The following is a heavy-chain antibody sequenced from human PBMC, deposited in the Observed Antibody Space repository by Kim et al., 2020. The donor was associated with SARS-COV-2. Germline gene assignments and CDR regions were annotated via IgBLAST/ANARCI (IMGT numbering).Heavy chain of an antibody. Sequence: SETLSLTCTVSGGSISSYSWSWIRQPPGKGLEWLGSMYVSGSNNFNPSLKTRLTISADTSSNHFSLRLNSVTAADTAAYFCSRHDAAAGSYYPTVVWG. CDR2: MYVSGSN. D-gene: IGHD6-13*01. J-gene: IGHJ6*03. CDR3: SRHDAAAGSYYPTVV. V-gene: IGHV4-59*12. CDR1: GGSISSYS.